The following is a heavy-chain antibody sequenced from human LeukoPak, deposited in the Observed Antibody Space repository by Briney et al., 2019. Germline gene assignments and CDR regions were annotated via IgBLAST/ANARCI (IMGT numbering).Heavy chain of an antibody. D-gene: IGHD1-26*01. CDR3: ARGNNENYYDWFDP. V-gene: IGHV5-51*01. Sequence: GESLKISFKASWYTFTNYWIGWVRQMPGKGLEWRGLIYPGESDTRYSPSFQGHVTLSADKSISTASLKWNILKASDTAIYYCARGNNENYYDWFDPWGQGTLVTVSS. CDR2: IYPGESDT. CDR1: WYTFTNYW. J-gene: IGHJ5*02.